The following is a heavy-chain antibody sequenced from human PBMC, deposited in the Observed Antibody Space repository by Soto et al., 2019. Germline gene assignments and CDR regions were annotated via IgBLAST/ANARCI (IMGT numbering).Heavy chain of an antibody. J-gene: IGHJ4*02. CDR2: IWYDGSDE. CDR1: GFALSSFA. Sequence: QVQLAESGGGVVQPGRSLRLSCAASGFALSSFAMHWVRQAPGKGLEWVAVIWYDGSDEYYADSVKGRFTISRDNSKNTRDRQMNSLRVEDTEVEYGAKDALVRGVRPPDYWGQGRLVTVSS. CDR3: AKDALVRGVRPPDY. V-gene: IGHV3-33*03. D-gene: IGHD3-10*01.